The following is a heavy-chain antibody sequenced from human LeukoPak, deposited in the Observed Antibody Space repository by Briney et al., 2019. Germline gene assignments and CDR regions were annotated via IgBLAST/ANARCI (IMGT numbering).Heavy chain of an antibody. CDR3: ARGSNDIYYYYMDV. CDR2: IYYSGST. CDR1: GGSISSGGYS. Sequence: TLSLTCAVSGGSISSGGYSWSWIRQPPGKGLEWIGYIYYSGSTYYNPSLKSRVTISVDTSKNQFSLKLSSVTAADTAVYYCARGSNDIYYYYMDVWGKGTTVTVSS. J-gene: IGHJ6*03. V-gene: IGHV4-30-4*07. D-gene: IGHD3-22*01.